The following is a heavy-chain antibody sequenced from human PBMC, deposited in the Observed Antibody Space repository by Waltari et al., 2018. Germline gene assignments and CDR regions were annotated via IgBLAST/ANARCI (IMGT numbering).Heavy chain of an antibody. CDR1: GFTFADYT. Sequence: EVQLVESGGVVVQPGGSLRLSCAASGFTFADYTMHWVRHAPRKGLEWVSLISWDGGSTYYADSVKGRFTISRDNSKNSLYLQMNSLRTEDTALYYCAKTGTTGAYYYYYGMDVWGQGTTVTVSS. D-gene: IGHD1-1*01. V-gene: IGHV3-43*01. CDR2: ISWDGGST. J-gene: IGHJ6*02. CDR3: AKTGTTGAYYYYYGMDV.